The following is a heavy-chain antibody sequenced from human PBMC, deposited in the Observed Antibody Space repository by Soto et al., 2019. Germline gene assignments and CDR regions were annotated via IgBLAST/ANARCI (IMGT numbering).Heavy chain of an antibody. Sequence: GGSLRLSCAASGFTFSSYAMSWVRQAPGKGLEWVSAISGSGGSTYYADSVKGRFTISRDNSKNTLYLQMNSLRAEDTAVYYCAKVTTTSIAVAGNGFLENSPLFDYWGQGTLVTVSS. D-gene: IGHD6-19*01. J-gene: IGHJ4*02. CDR3: AKVTTTSIAVAGNGFLENSPLFDY. CDR2: ISGSGGST. V-gene: IGHV3-23*01. CDR1: GFTFSSYA.